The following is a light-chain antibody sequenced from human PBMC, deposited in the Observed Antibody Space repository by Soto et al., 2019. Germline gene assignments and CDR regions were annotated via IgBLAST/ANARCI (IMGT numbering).Light chain of an antibody. CDR1: QSINSQ. CDR2: DAS. V-gene: IGKV3-11*01. CDR3: QQRWSWPLT. Sequence: DIFLTQSPSTPFVSPWEVATLSCRARQSINSQLAWYQQKPGQAPRLLIYDASNRATGIPARFSGSETWTDFTLTISSLEPEDSAVYYCQQRWSWPLTFGGGTKVDIK. J-gene: IGKJ4*01.